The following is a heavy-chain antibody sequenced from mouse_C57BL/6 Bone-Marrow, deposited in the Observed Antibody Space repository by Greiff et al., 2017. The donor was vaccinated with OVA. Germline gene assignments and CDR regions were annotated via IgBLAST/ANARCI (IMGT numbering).Heavy chain of an antibody. D-gene: IGHD2-1*01. J-gene: IGHJ4*01. Sequence: VQLQQSGAELVRPGASVKLSCTASGFNIKDDYMHWVKQRPEQGLEWIGWIDPENGDTEYASKFQGKATITADTSSNTAYLQRSSLTSEDTAVYYCTTCGNYVWYYAMDYWGQGTSVTVSS. CDR1: GFNIKDDY. CDR3: TTCGNYVWYYAMDY. V-gene: IGHV14-4*01. CDR2: IDPENGDT.